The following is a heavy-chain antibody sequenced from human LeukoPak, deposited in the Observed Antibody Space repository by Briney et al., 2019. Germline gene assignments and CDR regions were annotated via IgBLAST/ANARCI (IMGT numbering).Heavy chain of an antibody. J-gene: IGHJ4*02. CDR3: TRDLGAYGDYGVDY. Sequence: GSLRLSCAVSGFTFGDFAMSWVRQAPGKGLEWVGYIRNKAFGGTTEHAASVKGRFTISRDDSKSIAYLQTNSLKTEDTAVYYCTRDLGAYGDYGVDYWGQGTLVTVSS. CDR1: GFTFGDFA. D-gene: IGHD4-17*01. V-gene: IGHV3-49*04. CDR2: IRNKAFGGTT.